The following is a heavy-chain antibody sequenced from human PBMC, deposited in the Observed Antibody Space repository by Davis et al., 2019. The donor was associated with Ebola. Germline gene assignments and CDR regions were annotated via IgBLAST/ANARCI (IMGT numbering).Heavy chain of an antibody. V-gene: IGHV3-73*01. CDR3: TSDVQLAYCGGDCYGSVDV. J-gene: IGHJ6*02. CDR1: GFTFSSYA. D-gene: IGHD2-21*02. CDR2: IRSKANSYAT. Sequence: GGSLRLSCAASGFTFSSYAMHWVRQASGKGLEWVGRIRSKANSYATAYAASVKGRFTISRDDSKNTAYLQMNSLKTEDTAVYYCTSDVQLAYCGGDCYGSVDVWGQGTTVTVSS.